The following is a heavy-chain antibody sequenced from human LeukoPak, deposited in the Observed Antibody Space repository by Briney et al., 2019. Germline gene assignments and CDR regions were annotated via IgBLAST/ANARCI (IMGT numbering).Heavy chain of an antibody. V-gene: IGHV3-7*01. Sequence: GGSLRLSCEASGFSFSTSWMSWVRQAPGKGLEWVANIKEDGTEKYYVDSVKGRFTISRDDAKNSLYLQMSNLRAEDTAVYYCARASKFRSDPDAFDIWGQGTMVTVSS. J-gene: IGHJ3*02. CDR1: GFSFSTSW. D-gene: IGHD2-2*01. CDR2: IKEDGTEK. CDR3: ARASKFRSDPDAFDI.